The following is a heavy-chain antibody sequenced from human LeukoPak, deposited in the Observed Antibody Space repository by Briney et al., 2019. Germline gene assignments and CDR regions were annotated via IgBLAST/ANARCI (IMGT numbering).Heavy chain of an antibody. D-gene: IGHD5-24*01. CDR3: ARVLHGGWYFDL. Sequence: PSETLSLTCTVSGGSISSYYWSWIRQPPGKGLEWIGFIYYSGSTNYNPSLKSRVTISLDTSKNQFSLKLRSVTAADTAVYYCARVLHGGWYFDLWGRGTLVTVSS. CDR2: IYYSGST. V-gene: IGHV4-59*01. J-gene: IGHJ2*01. CDR1: GGSISSYY.